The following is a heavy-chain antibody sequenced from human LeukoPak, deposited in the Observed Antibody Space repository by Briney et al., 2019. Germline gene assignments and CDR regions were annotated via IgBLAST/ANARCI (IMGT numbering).Heavy chain of an antibody. J-gene: IGHJ4*02. D-gene: IGHD6-19*01. CDR3: ARGGSLAVAPHLYYFDY. V-gene: IGHV1-18*01. CDR2: ISAYNGNT. Sequence: GASVKVSCKASGYTFTSYGISWVRQAPGQGLEWMGWISAYNGNTNYAQKLQGRVTMTTDTSTSTAYMELRSLRSEDTAVYYCARGGSLAVAPHLYYFDYWGQGTLVTVSS. CDR1: GYTFTSYG.